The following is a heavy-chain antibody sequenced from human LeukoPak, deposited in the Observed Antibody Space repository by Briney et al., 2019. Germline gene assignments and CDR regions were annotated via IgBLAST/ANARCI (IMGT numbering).Heavy chain of an antibody. CDR2: LYNGGGA. V-gene: IGHV3-53*01. Sequence: GGFLRLSCAASGVTVSSNSMTWVRQAPGKGLEWVSILYNGGGANYADSVKGRFTISRDNSRNTLFLQMNSLRAEDTAVYYCARRDTTGWYHHFDYWGQGTLVTVSS. J-gene: IGHJ4*02. CDR3: ARRDTTGWYHHFDY. D-gene: IGHD6-19*01. CDR1: GVTVSSNS.